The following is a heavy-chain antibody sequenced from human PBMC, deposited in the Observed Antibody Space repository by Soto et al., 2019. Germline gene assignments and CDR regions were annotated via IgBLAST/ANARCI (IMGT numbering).Heavy chain of an antibody. V-gene: IGHV4-30-4*01. J-gene: IGHJ6*02. D-gene: IGHD4-17*01. CDR1: GGSISSGDYY. CDR3: AREFDYGLSYGMDV. Sequence: QVQLQESGPGLVKPSQTLSLTCTVSGGSISSGDYYWSWIRQTPGQGLEWIGYIYYSGSTYYNPSLKSRVTISVDTSKNQFSLKLSSVTAADTAVYYCAREFDYGLSYGMDVWGQGTTVTVSS. CDR2: IYYSGST.